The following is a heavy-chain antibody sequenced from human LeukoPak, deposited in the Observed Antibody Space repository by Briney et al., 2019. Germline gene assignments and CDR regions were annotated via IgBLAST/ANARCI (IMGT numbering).Heavy chain of an antibody. CDR3: AREESLLRYFDWLLSGDGNWFDP. J-gene: IGHJ5*02. Sequence: GGSLRLSCAASGFTFSSYAMSWVRQAPGKGLEWVANIKQDGSEKYYVDSVKGRFTISRDNAKNSLYLQMNSLRAEDTAVHYCAREESLLRYFDWLLSGDGNWFDPWGQGTLVTVSS. V-gene: IGHV3-7*03. CDR2: IKQDGSEK. D-gene: IGHD3-9*01. CDR1: GFTFSSYA.